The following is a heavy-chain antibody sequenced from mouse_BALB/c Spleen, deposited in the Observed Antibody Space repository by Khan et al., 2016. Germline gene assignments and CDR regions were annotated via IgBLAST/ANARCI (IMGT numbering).Heavy chain of an antibody. D-gene: IGHD2-1*01. CDR3: ARTYGNYGYFDV. Sequence: EVELVESGGGLVKPGGSLKLSCTASGFTFSDYYIYWVRQTPEKRLEWVATISDGFSYTYYPDSVTGRFTLSRDTAENNLYLQMSSLKSEDTAMYYCARTYGNYGYFDVWGAGTTVTVSS. CDR1: GFTFSDYY. J-gene: IGHJ1*01. V-gene: IGHV5-4*02. CDR2: ISDGFSYT.